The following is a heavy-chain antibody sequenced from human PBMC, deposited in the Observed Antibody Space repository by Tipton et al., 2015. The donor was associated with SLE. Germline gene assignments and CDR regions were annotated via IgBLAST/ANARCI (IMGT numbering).Heavy chain of an antibody. D-gene: IGHD2-8*01. CDR2: AFYSGTI. V-gene: IGHV4-59*01. CDR3: TRTSTKEVI. Sequence: TLSLTCSVSSYSIYNGFYWGWIRQSPGKGLEWIGYAFYSGTINYNPSLNSRATISVDTSKNQLSLNLDSVTAADSGVYYCTRTSTKEVIWGQGALVTVSS. J-gene: IGHJ4*02. CDR1: SYSIYNGFY.